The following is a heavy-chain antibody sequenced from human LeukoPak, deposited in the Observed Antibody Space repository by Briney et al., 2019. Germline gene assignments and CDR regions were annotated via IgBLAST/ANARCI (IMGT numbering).Heavy chain of an antibody. CDR3: AFPRAGDYGAPFDY. J-gene: IGHJ4*02. CDR1: GFPFRSYA. Sequence: GSLRLSCAASGFPFRSYAMSWVRQAPGKGLEGGSGIRGSGLSKYYADSVKGRFTISRDNCKNTLYLQMNSLRAEDTAVYYCAFPRAGDYGAPFDYWGQGTLVTVSS. CDR2: IRGSGLSK. V-gene: IGHV3-23*01. D-gene: IGHD4/OR15-4a*01.